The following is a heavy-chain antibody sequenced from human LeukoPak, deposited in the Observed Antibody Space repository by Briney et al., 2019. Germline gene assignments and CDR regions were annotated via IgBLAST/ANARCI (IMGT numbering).Heavy chain of an antibody. CDR1: GGSISSGGYS. CDR2: TYHSGST. J-gene: IGHJ4*02. Sequence: SETLSLTCAVSGGSISSGGYSWSWIRQPPGKGLEWIGYTYHSGSTYYNPSLKSRVTISVDRSKNQFSLKLSSVTAADTAVYYCARGWGKSQTFDYWGQGTLVTVSS. V-gene: IGHV4-30-2*01. CDR3: ARGWGKSQTFDY. D-gene: IGHD3-16*01.